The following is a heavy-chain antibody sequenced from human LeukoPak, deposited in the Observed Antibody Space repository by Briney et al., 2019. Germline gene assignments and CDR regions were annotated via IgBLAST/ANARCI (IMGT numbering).Heavy chain of an antibody. J-gene: IGHJ6*02. CDR2: LYSRGTST. CDR3: VRDSSGMDV. V-gene: IGHV3-64D*06. CDR1: GFTVTNYA. Sequence: GGSLRLSCLASGFTVTNYAMHWVRQAPGKGLDYVSVLYSRGTSTYYADSVKGRFTVSGDSSKNTLFLQMSSLRVEDTAIYYCVRDSSGMDVWGRGTAVTVSS.